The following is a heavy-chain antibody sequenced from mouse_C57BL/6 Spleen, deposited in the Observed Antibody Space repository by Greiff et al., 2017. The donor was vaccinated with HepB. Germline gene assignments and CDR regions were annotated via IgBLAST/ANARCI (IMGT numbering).Heavy chain of an antibody. CDR1: GFTFSSYA. D-gene: IGHD1-1*01. CDR2: ISDGGSYT. J-gene: IGHJ1*03. Sequence: EVQGVESGGGLVKPGGSLKLSCAASGFTFSSYAMSWVRQTPEKRLEWVATISDGGSYTYYPDNVKGRFTISRDNAKNNLYLQMSHLKSEDTAMYYCARIYYYGSGGYFDVWGTGTTVTVSS. V-gene: IGHV5-4*01. CDR3: ARIYYYGSGGYFDV.